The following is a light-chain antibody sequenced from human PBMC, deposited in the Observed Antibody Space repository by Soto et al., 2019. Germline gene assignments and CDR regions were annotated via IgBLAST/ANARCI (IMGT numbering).Light chain of an antibody. V-gene: IGKV2-28*01. J-gene: IGKJ3*01. CDR3: MQPLHSPFT. CDR2: LGS. CDR1: QSLLHSNGYNY. Sequence: DVVMTQSPLSLPVTPGEPASISCRSSQSLLHSNGYNYLVWYLQKPGQSPQLLIYLGSNRASGVPDRFSGRGSCTDFTLKISRVESEDVGVYYCMQPLHSPFTFGPGTKVDIK.